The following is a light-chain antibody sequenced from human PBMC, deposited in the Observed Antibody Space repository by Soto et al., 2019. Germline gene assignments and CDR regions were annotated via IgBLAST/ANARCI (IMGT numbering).Light chain of an antibody. CDR1: QSISSN. Sequence: EIVMTQSPATLSVSPGERATLSCRASQSISSNLAWYQQKPGQAPRLLIHGASTRATGIPGRFSGSGSGTAFTLTISILQSEDFAVYYCQQYNNWPPYTFGQGTKLEIK. V-gene: IGKV3-15*01. CDR3: QQYNNWPPYT. CDR2: GAS. J-gene: IGKJ2*01.